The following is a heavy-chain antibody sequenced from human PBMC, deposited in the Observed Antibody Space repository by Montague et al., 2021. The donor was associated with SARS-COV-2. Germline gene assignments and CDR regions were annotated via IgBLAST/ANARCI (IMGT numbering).Heavy chain of an antibody. J-gene: IGHJ4*02. D-gene: IGHD3-10*01. Sequence: SLRLSCAASGYSFINYAMGWVRQAPGKGLEWVSVISGSGGNTYFADSVRGRFTISRDNSKNTLYLQMNSLRAEDTAVYYCVRKNYYGSESFSNFDYWGQGTLVTVSS. V-gene: IGHV3-23*01. CDR2: ISGSGGNT. CDR3: VRKNYYGSESFSNFDY. CDR1: GYSFINYA.